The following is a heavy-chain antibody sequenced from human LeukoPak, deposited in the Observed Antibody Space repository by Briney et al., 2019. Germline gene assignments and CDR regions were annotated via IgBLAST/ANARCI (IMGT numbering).Heavy chain of an antibody. CDR1: GYSFTGYW. V-gene: IGHV5-51*01. D-gene: IGHD3-9*01. J-gene: IGHJ3*02. Sequence: GESLKISCQGSGYSFTGYWIGWVRQMPGKGLEWMGIIYPGDSDTRYSPSFQGQVTISADKSISTAYLQWSSLKASDTAMYYCARQSPYDIPTHLPDAFDIWGQGTMVTVSS. CDR3: ARQSPYDIPTHLPDAFDI. CDR2: IYPGDSDT.